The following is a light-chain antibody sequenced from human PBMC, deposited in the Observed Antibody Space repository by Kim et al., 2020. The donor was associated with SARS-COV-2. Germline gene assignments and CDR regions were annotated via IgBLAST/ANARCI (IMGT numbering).Light chain of an antibody. CDR2: DVT. J-gene: IGLJ3*02. CDR1: SHGVGGYYS. V-gene: IGLV2-11*01. Sequence: GQSVTISCTGTSHGVGGYYSVAWFQQHPGKAPKLILYDVTERPSGVPARFSGSKSGNTASLTISGLQAEDEADYYCFSYAGSYTSVFGGGTQLTVL. CDR3: FSYAGSYTSV.